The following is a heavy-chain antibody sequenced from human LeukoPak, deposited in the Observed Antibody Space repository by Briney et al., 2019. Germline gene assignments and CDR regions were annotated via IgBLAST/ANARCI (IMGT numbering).Heavy chain of an antibody. V-gene: IGHV4-34*01. CDR2: INHSGST. J-gene: IGHJ4*02. CDR1: GGSFSGYY. CDR3: ARGGDIVVVPAALFDY. D-gene: IGHD2-2*01. Sequence: SETLSLTCAVYGGSFSGYYWSWIRQPPGKGLEWIGEINHSGSTNYNPSLKSRVTISVDTSKNQFSLKPSSVTAADTAVYYCARGGDIVVVPAALFDYWGQGTLVTVSS.